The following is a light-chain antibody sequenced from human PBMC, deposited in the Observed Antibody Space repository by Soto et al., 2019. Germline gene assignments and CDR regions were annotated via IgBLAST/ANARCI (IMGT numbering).Light chain of an antibody. CDR1: QSVSYY. CDR2: GAS. CDR3: QQYGSSPNT. J-gene: IGKJ5*01. Sequence: VFTESRSILTIEPGASTTRSCRASQSVSYYLAWYQQKPGQAPRLLIYGASSRATGIPDRFSGSGSGTDFTLTISRLEPEDLAVYYCQQYGSSPNTLCQPRRLAIK. V-gene: IGKV3-20*01.